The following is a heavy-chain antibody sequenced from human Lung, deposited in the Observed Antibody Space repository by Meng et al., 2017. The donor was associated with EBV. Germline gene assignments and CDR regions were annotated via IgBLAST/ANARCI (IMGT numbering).Heavy chain of an antibody. CDR3: ARDHSVWGFGELTPFYDP. J-gene: IGHJ5*02. Sequence: QLQLQGSGPDLVKPSEPLSLTCTVSGGSISSYYWSWIRQPAGKGLEWIGRIYTSGSTNYNPSLKSRVTMSVDTSKNQFSLKLSSVTAADTAVYYCARDHSVWGFGELTPFYDPWGQGTLVTVSS. D-gene: IGHD3-10*01. CDR2: IYTSGST. CDR1: GGSISSYY. V-gene: IGHV4-4*07.